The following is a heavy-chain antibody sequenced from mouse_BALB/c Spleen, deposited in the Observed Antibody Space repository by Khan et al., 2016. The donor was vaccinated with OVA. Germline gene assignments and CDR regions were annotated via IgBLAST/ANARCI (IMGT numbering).Heavy chain of an antibody. CDR3: ARSDYYGVAY. D-gene: IGHD1-1*01. CDR2: ISSGSSTI. CDR1: GFTFSGFG. J-gene: IGHJ3*01. V-gene: IGHV5-17*02. Sequence: EVELVESGGGLVQPGGSRKLSCAASGFTFSGFGMHWVRQAPEKGLEWVAYISSGSSTIYYADTLKGRFTICRDNRKNPLFLQMTSLRSEYTAMYYCARSDYYGVAYWGQGTLVTVSA.